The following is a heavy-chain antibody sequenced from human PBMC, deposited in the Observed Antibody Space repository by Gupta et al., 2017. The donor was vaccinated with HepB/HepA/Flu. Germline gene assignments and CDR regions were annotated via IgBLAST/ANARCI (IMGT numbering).Heavy chain of an antibody. CDR2: IYHSGST. J-gene: IGHJ4*02. V-gene: IGHV4-4*02. Sequence: QVQLQESGPGLVKPSGTLALICAVSSGPISGTNWLSWVRQPPGKGLEWIGEIYHSGSTNYNPSLRGRVTIFVDKSKSQFSLNLSSVTAADTAVYYCARRTATSPLDSWGQGSLVTVSS. CDR1: SGPISGTNW. CDR3: ARRTATSPLDS.